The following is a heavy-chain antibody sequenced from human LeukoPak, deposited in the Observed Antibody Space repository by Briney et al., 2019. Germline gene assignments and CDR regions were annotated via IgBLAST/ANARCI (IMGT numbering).Heavy chain of an antibody. V-gene: IGHV1-2*02. Sequence: GASVKVSCKASGYTFTGYYMHWVRQAPGQGLEWMGWINPNSGGTNYAQKFQGRVTMTRDTSISTAYMELSRLRSDDTAVYYCARVHKRGYSYGLDFDYWGQGTLVTVSS. CDR2: INPNSGGT. D-gene: IGHD5-18*01. J-gene: IGHJ4*02. CDR3: ARVHKRGYSYGLDFDY. CDR1: GYTFTGYY.